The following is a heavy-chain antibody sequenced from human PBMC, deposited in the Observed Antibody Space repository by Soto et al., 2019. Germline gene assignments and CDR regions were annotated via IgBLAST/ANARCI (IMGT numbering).Heavy chain of an antibody. CDR1: GFTFSSYS. CDR3: ARVVSNYRGNGMDV. CDR2: ISSSSIYI. D-gene: IGHD4-4*01. V-gene: IGHV3-21*01. J-gene: IGHJ6*02. Sequence: EVQLVESGGGLVKPGGSLRLSCAASGFTFSSYSMNWVRQAPGKGLEWVSSISSSSIYIYYADSVKGRFTISRDNAKNSLYLQMNSRRAEDTAVYYCARVVSNYRGNGMDVWGQGTTVTVSS.